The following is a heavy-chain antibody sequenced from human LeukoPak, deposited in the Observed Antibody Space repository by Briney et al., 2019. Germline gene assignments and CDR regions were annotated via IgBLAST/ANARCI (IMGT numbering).Heavy chain of an antibody. CDR3: ARGDTMIVVVPQPLYYYYGMDV. J-gene: IGHJ6*02. D-gene: IGHD3-22*01. CDR2: INPNSGGT. CDR1: GYTFTGCY. V-gene: IGHV1-2*02. Sequence: ASVKVSCKASGYTFTGCYMHWVRQAPGQGLEWMGWINPNSGGTNYAQKFQGRVTMTRDTSISTAYMELSRLRSDDTAVYYCARGDTMIVVVPQPLYYYYGMDVWGQGTTVTVSS.